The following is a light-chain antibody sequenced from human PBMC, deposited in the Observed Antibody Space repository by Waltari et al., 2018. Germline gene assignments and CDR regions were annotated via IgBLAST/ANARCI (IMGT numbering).Light chain of an antibody. Sequence: QSALTQPPSASGSPGQSVTISCTGTSSDVGGYNYVSGYQQHPGKAPKLMIYEVSKRPSGVPDRCSGSKSGNTASLTVSGLQAEDEADYYCTAYASSNSVVFGGGTKLTVL. CDR2: EVS. V-gene: IGLV2-8*01. CDR1: SSDVGGYNY. J-gene: IGLJ2*01. CDR3: TAYASSNSVV.